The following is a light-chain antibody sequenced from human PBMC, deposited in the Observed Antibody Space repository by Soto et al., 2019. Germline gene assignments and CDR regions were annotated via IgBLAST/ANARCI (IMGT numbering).Light chain of an antibody. CDR1: SSDIGRYDY. Sequence: QSALTQPASVSGSPGQSITISCTGTSSDIGRYDYVSWYQHLPGKAPKVMIYEVTNRPSGISDRFSGSKSGNTASLTISGLQAEDEGDYYCTSFSSSTAPVVFGGGTKVTVL. V-gene: IGLV2-14*01. CDR3: TSFSSSTAPVV. J-gene: IGLJ2*01. CDR2: EVT.